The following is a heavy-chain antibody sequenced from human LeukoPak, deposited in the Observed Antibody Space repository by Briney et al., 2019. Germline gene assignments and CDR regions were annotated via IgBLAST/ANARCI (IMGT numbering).Heavy chain of an antibody. J-gene: IGHJ4*02. Sequence: PSETLSLTCAVSGGSISSGGYSWSWIRQSPGKGLEWIGYIYHSGSTYYNPSLKSRVTISVDRSKNQFSLKLSSVTAADTAVYYCARFHYYDSSEEYFDYWGQGTLVTVSS. CDR3: ARFHYYDSSEEYFDY. CDR2: IYHSGST. D-gene: IGHD3-22*01. CDR1: GGSISSGGYS. V-gene: IGHV4-30-2*06.